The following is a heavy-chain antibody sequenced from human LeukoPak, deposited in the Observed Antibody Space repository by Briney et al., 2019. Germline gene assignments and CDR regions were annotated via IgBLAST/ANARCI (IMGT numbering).Heavy chain of an antibody. CDR2: ISAYNGNT. J-gene: IGHJ4*02. Sequence: ASVKVSCKASGGTFSSYAVSWVRQAPGQGLEWMGWISAYNGNTNYAQKLQGRVTMTTDTSTSTAYMELRSLRSDDTAVYYCASCSGGSCYTYHFDYWGQGTLVTVSS. V-gene: IGHV1-18*01. CDR1: GGTFSSYA. D-gene: IGHD2-15*01. CDR3: ASCSGGSCYTYHFDY.